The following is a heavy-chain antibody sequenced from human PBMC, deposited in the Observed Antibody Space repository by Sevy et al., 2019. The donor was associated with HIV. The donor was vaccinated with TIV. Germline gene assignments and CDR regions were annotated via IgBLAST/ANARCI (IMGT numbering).Heavy chain of an antibody. CDR1: GGSISSYY. D-gene: IGHD3-10*01. V-gene: IGHV4-59*01. CDR2: IYYSGST. J-gene: IGHJ3*02. CDR3: ARDYLGFGDPKRGAFDI. Sequence: SETLSLTCTVSGGSISSYYWSWIRQPPGKGLEWIGYIYYSGSTNYNPSLKSRVTISVDTSKNQFSLKLSSVTAADTAVYYCARDYLGFGDPKRGAFDIWGQGTMVTVSS.